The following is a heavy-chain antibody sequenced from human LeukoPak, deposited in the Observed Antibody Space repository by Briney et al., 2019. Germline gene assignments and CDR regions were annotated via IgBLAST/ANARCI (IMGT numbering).Heavy chain of an antibody. J-gene: IGHJ3*02. CDR1: GFTFSNYG. Sequence: GASVKVSCKASGFTFSNYGISWMRQAPGQGLEWMGWISADNGNTVYAQTLQDRVTMTTDASTSTAYMELRSLRSDDTAVFFCARDTYYYGSGSYAALDIWGQGTWVTVSS. CDR2: ISADNGNT. D-gene: IGHD3-10*01. V-gene: IGHV1-18*01. CDR3: ARDTYYYGSGSYAALDI.